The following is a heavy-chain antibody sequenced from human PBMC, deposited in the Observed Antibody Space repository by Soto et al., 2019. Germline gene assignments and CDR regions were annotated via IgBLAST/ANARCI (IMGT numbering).Heavy chain of an antibody. D-gene: IGHD2-15*01. CDR3: ARQYCSGGSCYPFDY. CDR2: IYYSGST. CDR1: GGSIRSSSYY. V-gene: IGHV4-39*01. J-gene: IGHJ4*02. Sequence: PAGTLSLTCTVSGGSIRSSSYYWSWIRQPPGKGLEWIGSIYYSGSTYYNPSLKSRVTISVDTSKNQFSLKLSSVTAADTAVYYCARQYCSGGSCYPFDYWGQGTLVTVSS.